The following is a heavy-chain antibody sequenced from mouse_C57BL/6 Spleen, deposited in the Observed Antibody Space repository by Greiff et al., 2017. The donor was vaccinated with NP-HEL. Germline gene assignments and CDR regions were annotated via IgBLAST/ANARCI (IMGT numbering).Heavy chain of an antibody. Sequence: EVQLQESGEGLVKPGGSLKLSCAASGFTFSSYAMSWVRQTPEKRLEWVAYISSGGDYIYYADTVKGRFTISRDNARNTLYLQMSSLKSEDTAMYYCTRALYDYDGDYYAMDYWGQGTSVTVSS. D-gene: IGHD2-4*01. V-gene: IGHV5-9-1*02. CDR3: TRALYDYDGDYYAMDY. CDR1: GFTFSSYA. J-gene: IGHJ4*01. CDR2: ISSGGDYI.